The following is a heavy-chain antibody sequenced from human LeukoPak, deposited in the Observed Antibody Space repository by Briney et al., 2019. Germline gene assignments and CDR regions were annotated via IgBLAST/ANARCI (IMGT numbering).Heavy chain of an antibody. Sequence: PGGSLRLSCAASGFTVSSNDMSWVRQAPGKGLEWVSIIESGGNTYYADSVKGRFTISRDNSKSTVFLQMNSLRAEDTAFYYCAKRVGYGYGIDIWGPGTMVTVSS. D-gene: IGHD4-17*01. J-gene: IGHJ3*02. CDR3: AKRVGYGYGIDI. V-gene: IGHV3-53*01. CDR1: GFTVSSND. CDR2: IESGGNT.